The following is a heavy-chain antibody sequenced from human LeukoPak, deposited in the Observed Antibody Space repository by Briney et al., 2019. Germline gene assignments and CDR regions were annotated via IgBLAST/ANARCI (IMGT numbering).Heavy chain of an antibody. J-gene: IGHJ5*02. CDR1: GYTFTGYY. V-gene: IGHV1-2*02. Sequence: ASVKVSCKASGYTFTGYYMHWVRQAPGQGLEWMGWINPNSGGTNYAQKFQGRVTMTRDTSISTAYVDLSRLRSDDTAVYYCARAVRNKSWFDPWGQGTLVTVSS. CDR2: INPNSGGT. CDR3: ARAVRNKSWFDP. D-gene: IGHD2/OR15-2a*01.